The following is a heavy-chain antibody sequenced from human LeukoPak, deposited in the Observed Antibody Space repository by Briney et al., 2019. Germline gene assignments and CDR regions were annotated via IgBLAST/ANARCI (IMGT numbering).Heavy chain of an antibody. CDR2: IYYSGST. Sequence: SETLSLTCTVSGGSISSYYWSWIRQPPGKGLEWIGYIYYSGSTNYNPSLKSRVTISVDTSKNQFSLKLSSVTAVDTAVYYCARLGDVWYGDAFDIWGQGTMVTVSS. J-gene: IGHJ3*02. CDR3: ARLGDVWYGDAFDI. V-gene: IGHV4-59*01. CDR1: GGSISSYY. D-gene: IGHD2-8*01.